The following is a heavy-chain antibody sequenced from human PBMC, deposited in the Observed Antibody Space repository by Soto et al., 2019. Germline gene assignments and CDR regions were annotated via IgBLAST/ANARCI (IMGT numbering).Heavy chain of an antibody. D-gene: IGHD3-22*01. J-gene: IGHJ4*02. CDR2: IYSGGTT. CDR1: GFSVSSSH. CDR3: ARDRSMIVVVHGY. V-gene: IGHV3-53*01. Sequence: GGSLRLSCAASGFSVSSSHMIWVRQAPGKGLEWVSVIYSGGTTYYAVSVKGRFTISRDKSKNTVYLQMDSLSTEDTAVYHCARDRSMIVVVHGYWGQGTLVTVSS.